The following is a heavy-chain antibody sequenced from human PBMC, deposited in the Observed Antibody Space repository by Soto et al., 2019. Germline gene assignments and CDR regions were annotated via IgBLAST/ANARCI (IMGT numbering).Heavy chain of an antibody. V-gene: IGHV3-23*01. CDR2: ISGSGGST. D-gene: IGHD3-10*01. J-gene: IGHJ6*02. CDR3: ARDFPGGNYYGMDV. Sequence: GGSLRLSCAASGFTFSSYAMSWVRQAPGKGLEWVSAISGSGGSTYYADSVKGRFTISRDNSKNTLYLQMNSLRAEDTAVYYCARDFPGGNYYGMDVWGQGTTVTVSS. CDR1: GFTFSSYA.